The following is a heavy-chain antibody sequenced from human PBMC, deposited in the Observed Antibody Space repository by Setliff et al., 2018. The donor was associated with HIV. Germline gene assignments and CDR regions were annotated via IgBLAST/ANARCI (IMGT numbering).Heavy chain of an antibody. CDR3: ARVTYFYYYYMDV. CDR1: GGSFSGYY. J-gene: IGHJ6*02. D-gene: IGHD5-18*01. Sequence: SETLSLTCAVYGGSFSGYYWGWIRHPPGKGLEWIGEIKHNGNSNSNPSFKSRLTLSVDTSKNQFSLKLKSVTAADTAVYYCARVTYFYYYYMDVWGQGTTVTVSS. CDR2: IKHNGNS. V-gene: IGHV4-34*01.